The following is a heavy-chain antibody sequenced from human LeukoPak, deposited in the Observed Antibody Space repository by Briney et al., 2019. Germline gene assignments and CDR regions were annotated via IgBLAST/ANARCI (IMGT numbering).Heavy chain of an antibody. D-gene: IGHD4-23*01. CDR1: GYSISSGYY. CDR3: ARGPGGSALFN. J-gene: IGHJ4*02. CDR2: IYYSGTT. V-gene: IGHV4-38-2*02. Sequence: SETLSLTCTVSGYSISSGYYWGWIRQPPGKGLEWIGSIYYSGTTYYNPSLKSRVTISVDTSKNQFSLKLTSVTAADTAVYYCARGPGGSALFNWGQGTLVTVSS.